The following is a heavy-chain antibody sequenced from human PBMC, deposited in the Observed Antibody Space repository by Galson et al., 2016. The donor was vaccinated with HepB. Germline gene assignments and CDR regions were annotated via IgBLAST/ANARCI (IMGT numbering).Heavy chain of an antibody. J-gene: IGHJ4*02. V-gene: IGHV5-51*01. Sequence: QSGAEVKKPGESLKISCKGFGYTFTSYWIAWVRQLPGKGLEWMGIIYAGDSDTKYGPSFQGQVTISVDKSISTAYLQWNSLKASDSAMYYCARQSRYLWETGDYWGQGTLVTVSS. CDR3: ARQSRYLWETGDY. D-gene: IGHD1-26*01. CDR2: IYAGDSDT. CDR1: GYTFTSYW.